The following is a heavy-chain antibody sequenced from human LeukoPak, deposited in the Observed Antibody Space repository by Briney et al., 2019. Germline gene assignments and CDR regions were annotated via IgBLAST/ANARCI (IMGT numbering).Heavy chain of an antibody. V-gene: IGHV3-7*03. D-gene: IGHD5-24*01. CDR3: AKDLGLATGSFDY. J-gene: IGHJ4*02. CDR1: GFTFSSYW. CDR2: IKQDGSEK. Sequence: GGSLRLSCAASGFTFSSYWMSWVRQAPGKGLEWVANIKQDGSEKYYVDSVKGRFTISRDNAKNSLYLQMNSLRAEDAAIYYCAKDLGLATGSFDYWGQGTLVTVSS.